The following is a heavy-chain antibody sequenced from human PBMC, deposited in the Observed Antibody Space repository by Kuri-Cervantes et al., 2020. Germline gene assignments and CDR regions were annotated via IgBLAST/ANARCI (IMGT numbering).Heavy chain of an antibody. J-gene: IGHJ3*02. CDR2: ISYDGSNK. CDR3: ANALRARGTGLLWFGELPHDAFDI. D-gene: IGHD3-10*01. V-gene: IGHV3-30*18. CDR1: GFTFSSYD. Sequence: GESLKISCAASGFTFSSYDMHWVRQAPGKGLEWVAVISYDGSNKDYADSVKGRFTISRDNSKNTLYLQMNSLRAEDTAVYYCANALRARGTGLLWFGELPHDAFDIWGQGTMVTVSS.